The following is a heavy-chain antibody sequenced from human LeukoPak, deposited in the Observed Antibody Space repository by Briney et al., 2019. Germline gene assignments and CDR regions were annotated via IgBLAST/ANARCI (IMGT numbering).Heavy chain of an antibody. J-gene: IGHJ4*02. V-gene: IGHV1-18*01. CDR3: ARWLSDYGVSPQPDY. CDR2: ISAYNGNT. D-gene: IGHD4-17*01. Sequence: ASVKVSCKASGYTFTSYGISWVRQAPGQGLEWMGWISAYNGNTNYAQKLQGRVTMTTDTSTSTAYMELRSLRSDDTAVYYCARWLSDYGVSPQPDYWGQGTLVTVSS. CDR1: GYTFTSYG.